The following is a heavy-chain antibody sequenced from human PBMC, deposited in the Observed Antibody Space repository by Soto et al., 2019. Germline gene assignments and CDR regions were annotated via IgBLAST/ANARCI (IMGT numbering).Heavy chain of an antibody. CDR1: GLSFSTHS. Sequence: EVQLVESGGGLVEPGGSLRLSCTPSGLSFSTHSMNWVRQAPGKGLEWVSSISSSSYYIYYADSVKGRFTISRDNAKNTLFLQMNSLRADDTAVYYCARTRDPSSKTHGMDVWGQGTTVTVSS. V-gene: IGHV3-21*06. CDR3: ARTRDPSSKTHGMDV. J-gene: IGHJ6*02. CDR2: ISSSSYYI.